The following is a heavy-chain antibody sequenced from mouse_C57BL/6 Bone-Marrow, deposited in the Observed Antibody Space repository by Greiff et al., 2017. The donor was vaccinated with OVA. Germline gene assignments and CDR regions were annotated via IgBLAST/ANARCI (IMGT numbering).Heavy chain of an antibody. V-gene: IGHV5-17*01. J-gene: IGHJ2*01. D-gene: IGHD2-4*01. CDR1: GFTFSDYG. CDR2: ISSGSSTI. Sequence: EVKLMESGGGLVKPGGSLKLSCAASGFTFSDYGMHWVRQAPEKGLEWVAYISSGSSTIYYADTVKGRFTISRDNAKNTLFLQMTSLRSEDTAMYYCALYDYDANYFDYWGQGTTLTVSS. CDR3: ALYDYDANYFDY.